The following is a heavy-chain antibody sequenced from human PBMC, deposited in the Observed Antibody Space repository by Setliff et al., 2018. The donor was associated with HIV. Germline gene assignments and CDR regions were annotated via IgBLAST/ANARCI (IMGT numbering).Heavy chain of an antibody. V-gene: IGHV1-2*04. Sequence: ASVKVSCKASGYTFTGYYLHWVRQAPGQGLEWMGWISPNSGGTNFAQRFQGWVTLTRDTSISTAYMDLSRLKSDDTAVYYCARGGIAARPYYYYYGMDIWGQGTTVTVSS. CDR1: GYTFTGYY. D-gene: IGHD6-6*01. CDR3: ARGGIAARPYYYYYGMDI. J-gene: IGHJ6*02. CDR2: ISPNSGGT.